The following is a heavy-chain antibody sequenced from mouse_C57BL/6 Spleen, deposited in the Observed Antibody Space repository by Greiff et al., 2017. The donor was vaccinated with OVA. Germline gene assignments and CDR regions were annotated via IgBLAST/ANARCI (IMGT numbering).Heavy chain of an antibody. CDR3: ARGYYDYEYFDV. CDR2: IDPSDSET. Sequence: QVQLQQPGAELVRPGSSVKLSCKASGYTFTSYWMHWVKQRPIQGLEWIGNIDPSDSETHYNQKFKDKATLTVDKSSSTAYMQLSSLTSEDSAVYYCARGYYDYEYFDVWGTGTTVTVSS. CDR1: GYTFTSYW. J-gene: IGHJ1*03. V-gene: IGHV1-52*01. D-gene: IGHD2-4*01.